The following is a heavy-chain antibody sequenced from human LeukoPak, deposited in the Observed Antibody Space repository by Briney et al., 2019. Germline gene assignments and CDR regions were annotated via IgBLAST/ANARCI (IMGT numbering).Heavy chain of an antibody. CDR2: ISTSSNTI. V-gene: IGHV3-48*01. CDR3: ARVGSYGMDI. CDR1: GFTFSSYN. Sequence: GGSLRLSCAASGFTFSSYNMNWVRQAPGKGLEWVSYISTSSNTIYYADSVKGRFTISRDNAKNSLYLQMNDLRAEDTAVYYCARVGSYGMDIWGQGTTVTVSS. J-gene: IGHJ6*02. D-gene: IGHD3-10*01.